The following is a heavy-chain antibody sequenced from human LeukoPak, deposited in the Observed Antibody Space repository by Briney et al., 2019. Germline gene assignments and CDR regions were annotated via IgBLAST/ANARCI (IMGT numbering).Heavy chain of an antibody. V-gene: IGHV3-23*01. Sequence: GGSLRLSCAASGFTFSNYAMSWVRQAPGKGLEWVSALGGSGINTYYADSVKGRFTISRDNSKNTLYLQMNSLRAEDTAVYYCAKDMEDIVGGYFDDWGQGTLVTVSS. CDR2: LGGSGINT. CDR1: GFTFSNYA. D-gene: IGHD2-15*01. CDR3: AKDMEDIVGGYFDD. J-gene: IGHJ4*02.